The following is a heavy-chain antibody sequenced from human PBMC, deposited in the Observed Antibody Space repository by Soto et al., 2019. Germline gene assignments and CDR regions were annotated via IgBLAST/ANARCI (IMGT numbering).Heavy chain of an antibody. CDR1: GFTFSDYY. Sequence: QVQLVESGGGLVKPGGSLRLSCAASGFTFSDYYMSWIRQAPGKGLEWVSYISSSSSYTNYADSVKGRFTISRDNAKNSLYLQMNSLGAEDTAVYYCARGPSGYSSSSRDYWGQGTLVTVSS. J-gene: IGHJ4*02. CDR2: ISSSSSYT. V-gene: IGHV3-11*05. D-gene: IGHD6-13*01. CDR3: ARGPSGYSSSSRDY.